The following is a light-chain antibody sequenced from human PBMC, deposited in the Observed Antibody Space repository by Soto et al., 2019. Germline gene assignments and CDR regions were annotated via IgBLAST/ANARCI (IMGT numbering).Light chain of an antibody. CDR2: DAS. J-gene: IGKJ5*01. Sequence: ERVLTQSPATLSLSRCEGAKISLRASQSVSSYLAWYQQKPGQAPRLLIYDASNRATGIPARFSGSGSGTDFTLTISSLEPEDFAVYYCQQRSNWPITFGQGTRLEIK. CDR1: QSVSSY. V-gene: IGKV3-11*01. CDR3: QQRSNWPIT.